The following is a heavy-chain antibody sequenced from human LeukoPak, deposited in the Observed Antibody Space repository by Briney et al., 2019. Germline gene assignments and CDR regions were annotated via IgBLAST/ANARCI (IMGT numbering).Heavy chain of an antibody. CDR1: GFTFSDYY. Sequence: GGSLRLSCAASGFTFSDYYMSWIRQAPGKGLEWVSYISSSSSYTNYADSVKGRFTISRDNAKNSLYLQMNSLRAEDTAVYYCARAGGDYGEGYDYWGQGTLVTVSS. CDR2: ISSSSSYT. D-gene: IGHD4-17*01. J-gene: IGHJ4*02. CDR3: ARAGGDYGEGYDY. V-gene: IGHV3-11*05.